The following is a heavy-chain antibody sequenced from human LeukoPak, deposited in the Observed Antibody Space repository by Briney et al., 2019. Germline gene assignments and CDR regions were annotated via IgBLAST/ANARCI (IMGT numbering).Heavy chain of an antibody. J-gene: IGHJ4*02. Sequence: PSETLSLTCTVSGGSISSSSYYWSWIRQPAGKGLEWIGRIYTSGSTNYNPSLKSRVTMSVDTSKNQFSLRLSSVTAADTAVYYCAREDTAMVTYWGRGTLVTVSS. CDR3: AREDTAMVTY. CDR2: IYTSGST. V-gene: IGHV4-61*02. CDR1: GGSISSSSYY. D-gene: IGHD5-18*01.